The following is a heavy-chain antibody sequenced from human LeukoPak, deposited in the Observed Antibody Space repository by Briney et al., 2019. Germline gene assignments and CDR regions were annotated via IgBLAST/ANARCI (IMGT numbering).Heavy chain of an antibody. CDR3: VHVNYRDGGPQDY. J-gene: IGHJ4*02. CDR2: IASDGSAK. D-gene: IGHD4-23*01. Sequence: GGSLRLSCAASGFSFSTYGLHWVRQAPGKGLEWVSFIASDGSAKFYIESVKGRFTSSRDNSKNTLYLQMNGLRPEDTAVYYCVHVNYRDGGPQDYWGQGTLVTVSP. V-gene: IGHV3-30*02. CDR1: GFSFSTYG.